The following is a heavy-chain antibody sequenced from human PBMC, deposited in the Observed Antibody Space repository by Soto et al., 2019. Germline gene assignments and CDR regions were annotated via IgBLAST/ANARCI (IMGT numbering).Heavy chain of an antibody. CDR2: INAGNGNT. D-gene: IGHD3-3*01. Sequence: VSVKVSCKASGYTFTSYAMHWVSQAPGQRLEWMGWINAGNGNTKYSQKFQGRVTITRDTSASTAYMELSSLRSEDTAVYYCGRATAAGPFWSGYSPNPIKWFDPWGQGALVTVS. V-gene: IGHV1-3*01. CDR1: GYTFTSYA. CDR3: GRATAAGPFWSGYSPNPIKWFDP. J-gene: IGHJ5*02.